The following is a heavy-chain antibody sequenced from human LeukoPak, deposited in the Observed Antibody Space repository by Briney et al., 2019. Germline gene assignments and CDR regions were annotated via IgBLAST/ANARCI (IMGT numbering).Heavy chain of an antibody. Sequence: GGSLRLSCAASGFTFSSYWMHWVRQAPGKGLVWVSRINSDGSITSYADSVMGRFTISRDNAKNTLYLQMNSLRAEDTAVYYCARVIYSGWEGELSDWGQGTLVTVSS. V-gene: IGHV3-74*01. CDR1: GFTFSSYW. D-gene: IGHD6-19*01. J-gene: IGHJ4*02. CDR3: ARVIYSGWEGELSD. CDR2: INSDGSIT.